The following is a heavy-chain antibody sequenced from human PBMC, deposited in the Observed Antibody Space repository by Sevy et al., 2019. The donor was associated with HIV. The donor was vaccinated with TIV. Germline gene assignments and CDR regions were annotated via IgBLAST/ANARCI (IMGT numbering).Heavy chain of an antibody. CDR2: ISGDTYYT. CDR3: TRDCLLGYCSTTSCYYAFDI. J-gene: IGHJ3*02. V-gene: IGHV3-21*01. Sequence: GGYLRLSCNASGITFSTSVMNWVRQSPDRGLEWVSSISGDTYYTHYADSMRDRFIVSRDNAKNSLFLEMNSLTVEDTAVYYCTRDCLLGYCSTTSCYYAFDIWGPGTVVTVSS. D-gene: IGHD2-2*01. CDR1: GITFSTSV.